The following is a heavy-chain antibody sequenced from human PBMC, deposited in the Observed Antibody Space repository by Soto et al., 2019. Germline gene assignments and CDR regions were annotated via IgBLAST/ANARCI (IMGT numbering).Heavy chain of an antibody. D-gene: IGHD2-8*02. CDR1: GGSISSGRSS. Sequence: SETLSLTCSVSGGSISSGRSSWNWIHHPPGKGLEWIAYISHSGSTYYTPSLKSRVTISVDRSKNQFSLKLNSLTAADTAVYYCVRESTPSGPNSFDTWGPEILLTSSS. J-gene: IGHJ5*02. CDR2: ISHSGST. CDR3: VRESTPSGPNSFDT. V-gene: IGHV4-30-2*01.